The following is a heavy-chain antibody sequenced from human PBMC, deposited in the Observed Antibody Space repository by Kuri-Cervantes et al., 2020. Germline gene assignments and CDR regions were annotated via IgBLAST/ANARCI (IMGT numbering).Heavy chain of an antibody. CDR3: ARETYDILTGYYGNYYYYMDV. CDR2: ISAYNGNT. V-gene: IGHV1-18*01. Sequence: ASVKVSCKASGYTFTSYGISWVRQAPGQGLEWMGWISAYNGNTNYAQKLQGRVTMTTDTSTSTAYMELRSLRSDDTAVYYCARETYDILTGYYGNYYYYMDVWGKGTTVTVSS. J-gene: IGHJ6*03. D-gene: IGHD3-9*01. CDR1: GYTFTSYG.